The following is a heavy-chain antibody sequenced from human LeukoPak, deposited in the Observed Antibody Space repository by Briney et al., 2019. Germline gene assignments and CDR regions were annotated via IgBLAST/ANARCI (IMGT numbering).Heavy chain of an antibody. CDR3: ARDINYYDSSGYFY. J-gene: IGHJ4*02. CDR2: INPNSGGT. CDR1: GYTFTGYY. D-gene: IGHD3-22*01. Sequence: ASVKVSCKASGYTFTGYYMHWVRQAPGQGLEWMGWINPNSGGTNYAQKFQGRVTMTTDTSTSTAYMELRSLGSDDTAVYYCARDINYYDSSGYFYWGQGTLVTVSS. V-gene: IGHV1-2*02.